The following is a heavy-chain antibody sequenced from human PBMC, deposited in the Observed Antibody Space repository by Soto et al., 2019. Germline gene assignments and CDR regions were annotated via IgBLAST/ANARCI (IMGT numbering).Heavy chain of an antibody. CDR3: ARGHESSGYPRYFDY. D-gene: IGHD3-22*01. J-gene: IGHJ4*02. CDR1: GGSISSYY. V-gene: IGHV4-59*01. Sequence: SETLSLTCTVSGGSISSYYWSWIRQSPGKGLEWIGYIYYSGSTNYNPSLKSRVTISVDTSKNQFSLKLSSVTAADTAVYYCARGHESSGYPRYFDYWDKGTLVTVSS. CDR2: IYYSGST.